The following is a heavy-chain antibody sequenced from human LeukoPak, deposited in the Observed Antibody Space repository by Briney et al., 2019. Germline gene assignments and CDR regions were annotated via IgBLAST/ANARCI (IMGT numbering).Heavy chain of an antibody. J-gene: IGHJ5*02. CDR1: GFSFSSYN. V-gene: IGHV3-23*01. D-gene: IGHD1-26*01. CDR3: AKDLRPNNDYYLGRFDT. CDR2: ISESGGST. Sequence: GGSLRLSCAASGFSFSSYNMNWVRQAPGKGLEWVSGISESGGSTFYAGSVKGRFTVSRDNAKNTLNLQMTSLRADDTAVYFCAKDLRPNNDYYLGRFDTWGQGTLVTVSS.